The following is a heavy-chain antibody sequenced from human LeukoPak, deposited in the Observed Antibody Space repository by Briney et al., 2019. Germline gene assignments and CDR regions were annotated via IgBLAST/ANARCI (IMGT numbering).Heavy chain of an antibody. Sequence: GGSLRLSCAASGFTFDDYGMSWVRQAPGKGLEWVSGINWNGGSTDYADSVKGRFTISRDNGKNTLYLQMNSLRAEDTAVYYCARGRLGISGSYFYYFDYWGQGTLVTVSS. D-gene: IGHD1-26*01. CDR3: ARGRLGISGSYFYYFDY. CDR2: INWNGGST. V-gene: IGHV3-20*04. CDR1: GFTFDDYG. J-gene: IGHJ4*02.